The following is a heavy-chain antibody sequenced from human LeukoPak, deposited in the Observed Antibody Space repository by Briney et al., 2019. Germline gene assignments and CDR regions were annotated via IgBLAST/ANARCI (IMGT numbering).Heavy chain of an antibody. CDR3: AKVGGRPGYSSGWYVDYFDY. V-gene: IGHV3-23*01. D-gene: IGHD6-19*01. CDR1: GFTFSSYA. Sequence: GGSLRLSCAASGFTFSSYAMSWVRQAPGKGLEWVSAISGSGGSTYYADSVKGRFTISRDNSKNTLYLQMNSLRAEDTAVYYCAKVGGRPGYSSGWYVDYFDYWGQGTLVTVSS. J-gene: IGHJ4*02. CDR2: ISGSGGST.